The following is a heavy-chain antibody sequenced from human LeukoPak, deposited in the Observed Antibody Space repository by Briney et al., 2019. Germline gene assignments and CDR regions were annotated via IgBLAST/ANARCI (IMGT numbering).Heavy chain of an antibody. Sequence: SETLSLTCTVSGGSISTYYWSWIRQPPGKGLEWIGYIYYSGSTNYSPSLKSRVTISVDASKNQFSLKLSSVTAADTAVFYCARPVAGTVDAFDIWGQGTMVTVSS. J-gene: IGHJ3*02. CDR2: IYYSGST. CDR1: GGSISTYY. V-gene: IGHV4-59*08. D-gene: IGHD6-19*01. CDR3: ARPVAGTVDAFDI.